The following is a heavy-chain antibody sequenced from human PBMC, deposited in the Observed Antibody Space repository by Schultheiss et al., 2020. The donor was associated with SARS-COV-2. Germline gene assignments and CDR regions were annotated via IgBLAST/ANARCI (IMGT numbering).Heavy chain of an antibody. CDR3: ARSIAAAGTKGYFDL. CDR2: INHSGST. V-gene: IGHV4-39*07. Sequence: SETLSLTCTVSGGSISSSSYYWGWIRQPPGKGLEWIGEINHSGSTNYNPSLKSRVTISVDTSKNQFSLKLSSVTAADTAVYYCARSIAAAGTKGYFDLWGRGTLVTVSS. D-gene: IGHD6-13*01. J-gene: IGHJ2*01. CDR1: GGSISSSSYY.